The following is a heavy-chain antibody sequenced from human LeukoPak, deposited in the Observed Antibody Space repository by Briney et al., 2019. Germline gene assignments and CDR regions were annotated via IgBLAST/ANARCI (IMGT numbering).Heavy chain of an antibody. CDR2: VHYSGST. D-gene: IGHD3-22*01. CDR1: GGSIGTYY. V-gene: IGHV4-59*01. J-gene: IGHJ4*02. CDR3: ARVRMSYYDSSGYPTYYFDY. Sequence: SETLSLTCTVSGGSIGTYYWSWIRQPPGRGLEWIGYVHYSGSTRYSPSLKGRVTISVDTSKNQFSLKLNYVTAADTAVYYCARVRMSYYDSSGYPTYYFDYWGQGTLVTVSS.